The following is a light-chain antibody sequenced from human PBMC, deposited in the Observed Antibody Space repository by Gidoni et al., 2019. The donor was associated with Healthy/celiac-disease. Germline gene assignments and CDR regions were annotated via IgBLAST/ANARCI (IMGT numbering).Light chain of an antibody. Sequence: EIVLLQSPGTLSLSPGERATLSCRASQSVSSSYLAWYQQKPGQAPRLLIYGASSRATGIPDRFSGSGSGTDFTLTISRLEPEDFAVYYCQRYGSSRTFGQGTKVEIK. J-gene: IGKJ1*01. CDR3: QRYGSSRT. V-gene: IGKV3-20*01. CDR1: QSVSSSY. CDR2: GAS.